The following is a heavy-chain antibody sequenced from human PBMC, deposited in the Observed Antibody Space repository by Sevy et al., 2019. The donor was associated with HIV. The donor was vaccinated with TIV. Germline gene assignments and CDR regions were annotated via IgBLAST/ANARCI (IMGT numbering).Heavy chain of an antibody. D-gene: IGHD2-8*01. V-gene: IGHV3-15*01. CDR1: GFTFSNAW. J-gene: IGHJ1*01. CDR2: IKSKTDGGTR. Sequence: GGSLRLSCAASGFTFSNAWMSWVRQAPGKGLEWVGRIKSKTDGGTRDYAAPLKGRFTISRDDSKNTLYLQMNSLKTEDTAVYYCTTDLMHQWLPQFEYFQHWGQGTLVTVSS. CDR3: TTDLMHQWLPQFEYFQH.